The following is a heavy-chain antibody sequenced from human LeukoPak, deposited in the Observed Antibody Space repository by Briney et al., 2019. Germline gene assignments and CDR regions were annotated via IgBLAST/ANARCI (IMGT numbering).Heavy chain of an antibody. CDR1: GYTFANYA. D-gene: IGHD2-21*02. CDR3: GRPRVIVVTYYCGGDCSSDY. Sequence: ASVKVSCKASGYTFANYAIRWVRQAPGQGLERMGWISPYNGDKKSAQKVQGRVTITTDTSTSTAYMELRSLRSDDTAVYYRGRPRVIVVTYYCGGDCSSDYWGQGTLVTVSS. CDR2: ISPYNGDK. J-gene: IGHJ4*02. V-gene: IGHV1-18*01.